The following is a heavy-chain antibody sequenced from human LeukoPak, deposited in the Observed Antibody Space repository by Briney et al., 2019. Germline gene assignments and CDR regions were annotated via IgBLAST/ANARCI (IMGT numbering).Heavy chain of an antibody. CDR2: IYHSGST. CDR1: GYSISSGYY. CDR3: ARIRSSSWLYYYYYMDV. D-gene: IGHD6-13*01. Sequence: KPSETLSLTCTVSGYSISSGYYWGWIRPPPGKGLEWIGSIYHSGSTYYNPSLKSRVTISVDTSKNQFSLKLSSVTAADTAVYYCARIRSSSWLYYYYYMDVWGKGTTVTVSS. J-gene: IGHJ6*03. V-gene: IGHV4-38-2*02.